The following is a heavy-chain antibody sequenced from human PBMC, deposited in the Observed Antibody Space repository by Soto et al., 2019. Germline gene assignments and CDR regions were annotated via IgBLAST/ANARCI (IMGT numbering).Heavy chain of an antibody. V-gene: IGHV1-46*03. J-gene: IGHJ5*02. Sequence: ASVKVSCKASGYAFTSYYMHWVRQAPGQGLEWMGIINPSGGSTSYAQKFQGRVTMTRDTSTSTVYMELSSLRSEDTAVYYCARDGLRFLEWLSTLHPWGQGTLVTVSS. CDR2: INPSGGST. CDR3: ARDGLRFLEWLSTLHP. D-gene: IGHD3-3*01. CDR1: GYAFTSYY.